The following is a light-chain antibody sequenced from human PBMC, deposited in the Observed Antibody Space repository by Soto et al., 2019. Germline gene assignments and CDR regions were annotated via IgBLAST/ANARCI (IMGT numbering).Light chain of an antibody. V-gene: IGKV1-39*01. J-gene: IGKJ1*01. CDR2: AIS. Sequence: DIQMTQSPSSLSTSIGDRVTITCRASQSISHYLNWYQQRPGKAPKLLINAISNLQTGVPSRFSGSGSGTDFTLTISSLQPEDFATYYCQQSYSSPPTFGQGTKVEIK. CDR3: QQSYSSPPT. CDR1: QSISHY.